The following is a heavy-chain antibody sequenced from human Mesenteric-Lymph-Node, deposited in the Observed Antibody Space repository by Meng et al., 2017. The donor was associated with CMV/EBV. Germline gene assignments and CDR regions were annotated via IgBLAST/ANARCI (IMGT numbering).Heavy chain of an antibody. CDR1: GASVSSNY. Sequence: GESLKISCAVSGASVSSNYMSWVRPAPGKGLEWISVIYADGCTYYADYVKGRFTISRDKSKNTLYLQMSYLRADDTAVYYCAGPGSYTADWGQGTQVTVSS. D-gene: IGHD3-10*01. CDR2: IYADGCT. J-gene: IGHJ4*02. CDR3: AGPGSYTAD. V-gene: IGHV3-53*01.